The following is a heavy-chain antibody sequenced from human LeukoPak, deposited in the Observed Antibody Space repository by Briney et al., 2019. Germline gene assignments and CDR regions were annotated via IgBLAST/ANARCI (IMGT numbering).Heavy chain of an antibody. Sequence: PSETLSLTCTVSGGSISSSSYYWGWIRQPPGKGLEWIGSIYYSGSTYYNPSLKSRVTISVDTSKNQFSLKLSSVTAADTAVYYCARDLGSSSSSYYYYMDVWGKGTTVTVSS. CDR3: ARDLGSSSSSYYYYMDV. D-gene: IGHD6-6*01. CDR1: GGSISSSSYY. J-gene: IGHJ6*03. CDR2: IYYSGST. V-gene: IGHV4-39*07.